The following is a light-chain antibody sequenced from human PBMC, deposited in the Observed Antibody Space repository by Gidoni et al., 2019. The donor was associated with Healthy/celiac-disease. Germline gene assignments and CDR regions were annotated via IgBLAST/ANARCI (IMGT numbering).Light chain of an antibody. J-gene: IGLJ2*01. CDR3: QVWDSSSDHPVV. Sequence: SYVLPQPPSVSVAPGKTARITCGGNNIGSKSVHWYQQKPGQAPVLVVYDDSDRPSGIPERFSGSNSGNTSTLTISRVEAGDEADYYCQVWDSSSDHPVVFGGGTKLTVL. V-gene: IGLV3-21*03. CDR2: DDS. CDR1: NIGSKS.